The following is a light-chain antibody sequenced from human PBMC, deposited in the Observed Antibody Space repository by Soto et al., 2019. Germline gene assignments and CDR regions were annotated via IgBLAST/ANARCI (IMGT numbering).Light chain of an antibody. J-gene: IGKJ1*01. Sequence: DIQMTQSPSTLSASVGDRATITCRAGQTITGWLAWYQQKPGKAPKLLISDGSTLKSGVPSRFNGSGSGTEFTLTISSLQPDDFATYYCQHYNSYSWTFGQGTKWIS. CDR1: QTITGW. CDR3: QHYNSYSWT. CDR2: DGS. V-gene: IGKV1-5*01.